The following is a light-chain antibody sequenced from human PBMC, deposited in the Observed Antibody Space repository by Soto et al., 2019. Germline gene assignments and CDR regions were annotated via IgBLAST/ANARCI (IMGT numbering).Light chain of an antibody. V-gene: IGLV1-51*01. J-gene: IGLJ1*01. CDR3: GTWDSILSAYV. CDR2: DNN. Sequence: QSVLTQPPSVSAAPGQKVTISCSGSSSNIGNNYVSWYQQLPGTAPKLLIYDNNKRPSGTPDRFSGSKSGTSATLGITGLQTGDEADYYCGTWDSILSAYVFGTGTKVTVL. CDR1: SSNIGNNY.